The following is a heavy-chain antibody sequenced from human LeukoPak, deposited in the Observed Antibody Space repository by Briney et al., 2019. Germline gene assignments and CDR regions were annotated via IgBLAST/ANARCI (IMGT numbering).Heavy chain of an antibody. D-gene: IGHD5-18*01. CDR3: ARIQLWPLHYFDY. CDR1: GGSFNDYY. Sequence: SETLSLTCAVYGGSFNDYYWSWIRQPPGKGLEWIGEINHSGDTKYNPSLKSRVTISVDTSKNQFSLKVSSVTAADTAVYYCARIQLWPLHYFDYWGQGALVTVSS. J-gene: IGHJ4*02. V-gene: IGHV4-34*01. CDR2: INHSGDT.